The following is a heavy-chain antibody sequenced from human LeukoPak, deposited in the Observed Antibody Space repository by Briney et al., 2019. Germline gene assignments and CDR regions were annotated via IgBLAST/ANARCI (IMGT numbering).Heavy chain of an antibody. V-gene: IGHV4-39*01. CDR3: AAREMATTDY. J-gene: IGHJ4*02. CDR2: IYYSGST. CDR1: GGSISSSSYY. D-gene: IGHD5-24*01. Sequence: SETLSLTYTVSGGSISSSSYYWGWIRQPPGKGLEWIGSIYYSGSTYYNPSLKSRVTISVDTSKNQFSLKLSSVTAADTAVYYCAAREMATTDYWGQGTLVTVSS.